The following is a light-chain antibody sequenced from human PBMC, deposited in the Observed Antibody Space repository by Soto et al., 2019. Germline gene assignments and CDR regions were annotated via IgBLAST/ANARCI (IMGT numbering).Light chain of an antibody. J-gene: IGKJ4*01. CDR1: QSISRS. V-gene: IGKV3-11*01. CDR2: DGS. CDR3: QQRSSWLT. Sequence: ESVLTQSPGTLSLSPGERATLSCRASQSISRSLAWYQEKSGQAPRLLIYDGSNRAPGIPARFSGSGSGTDFTLSISSLEPEEFAVYYCQQRSSWLTFGGGTKVDI.